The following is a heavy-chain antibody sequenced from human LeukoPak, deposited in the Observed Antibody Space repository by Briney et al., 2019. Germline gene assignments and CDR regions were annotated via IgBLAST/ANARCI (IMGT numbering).Heavy chain of an antibody. V-gene: IGHV4-4*07. CDR3: ARERGHYDSSSWLVDY. CDR1: GGSISSYY. Sequence: SETLSLTCTVSGGSISSYYWSWIRQPAGKGLEWIGRIYISGSTNYNPSLKSRVTMSVDTSKNQFSLKLSSVTAADTAVYYCARERGHYDSSSWLVDYWGQGTLVTVSS. CDR2: IYISGST. J-gene: IGHJ4*02. D-gene: IGHD3-22*01.